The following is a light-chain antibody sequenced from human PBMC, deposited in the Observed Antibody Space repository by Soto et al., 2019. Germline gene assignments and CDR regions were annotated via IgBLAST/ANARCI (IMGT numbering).Light chain of an antibody. J-gene: IGKJ1*01. CDR3: QQGYSTLRGT. V-gene: IGKV1-39*01. CDR1: QTISDY. CDR2: GAS. Sequence: DIQMTQSPSSLSASVGDRVTITCRASQTISDYLNWYQQKPGQAPKLLIYGASSLHRGVPSRFSGSGSGTDFTLTISSLQPEDFATYYCQQGYSTLRGTFGQGPKVDIK.